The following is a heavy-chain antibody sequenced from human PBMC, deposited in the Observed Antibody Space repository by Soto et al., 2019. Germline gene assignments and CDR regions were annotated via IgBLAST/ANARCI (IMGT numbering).Heavy chain of an antibody. D-gene: IGHD2-2*01. CDR3: ARLSSTSCYACVAAAGTIDY. J-gene: IGHJ4*02. CDR1: GGSISSSSYY. V-gene: IGHV4-39*01. Sequence: SETLSLTCTVSGGSISSSSYYWGWIRQPPGKGLEWIGSIYYSGSTYYNPSLKSRVTISVDTSKNQFSLKLSSVTAADTAVYYCARLSSTSCYACVAAAGTIDYWGQGTLVTVSS. CDR2: IYYSGST.